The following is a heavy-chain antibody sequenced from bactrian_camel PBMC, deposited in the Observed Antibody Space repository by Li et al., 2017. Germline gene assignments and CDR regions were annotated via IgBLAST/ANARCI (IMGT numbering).Heavy chain of an antibody. V-gene: IGHV3S53*01. CDR1: DTRCYYV. J-gene: IGHJ4*01. CDR2: IDSYSRP. D-gene: IGHD3*01. CDR3: RQNPLCLGAKR. Sequence: HVQLVESGGGSVQAGGSLRLSCRVSDTRCYYVMSWFRQAPGKKREFVSTIDSYSRPNYADSVKGRFTASQDNGENTLDLQMNRLNPRTRPCITVRQNPLCLGAKRCGARGPRSPSP.